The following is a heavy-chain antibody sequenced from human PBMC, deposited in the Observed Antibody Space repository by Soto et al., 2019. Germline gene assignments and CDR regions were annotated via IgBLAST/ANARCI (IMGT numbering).Heavy chain of an antibody. Sequence: VESLKISCKASGYIFTAYWIGSVRQMPRKGLEFMRNIYPDDTDIRYSPYFQCHVTIAADKSILTPYLQWSSMKATDTAMYSCVRQGRQGRAPPIHWGQGTLVTVSS. CDR2: IYPDDTDI. J-gene: IGHJ4*02. V-gene: IGHV5-51*01. D-gene: IGHD3-10*01. CDR3: VRQGRQGRAPPIH. CDR1: GYIFTAYW.